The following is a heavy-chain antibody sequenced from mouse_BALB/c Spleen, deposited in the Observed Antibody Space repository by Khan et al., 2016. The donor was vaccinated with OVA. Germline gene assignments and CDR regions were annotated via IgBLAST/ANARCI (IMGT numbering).Heavy chain of an antibody. Sequence: QIQLVQSGAERAKPGASVKMSCKASGYTLTTHWMHWVKQRPGKGLEWIGYINPTTGFREFNHKFKDKATLTADTSSSTAYMQLSSLTSEDSAVYYCARVGYAYAMDYWGQGTSVTVSS. V-gene: IGHV1-7*01. CDR3: ARVGYAYAMDY. CDR2: INPTTGFR. CDR1: GYTLTTHW. J-gene: IGHJ4*01. D-gene: IGHD2-14*01.